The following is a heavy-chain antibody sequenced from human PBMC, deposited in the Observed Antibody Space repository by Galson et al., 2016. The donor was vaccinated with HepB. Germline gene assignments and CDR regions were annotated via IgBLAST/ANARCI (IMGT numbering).Heavy chain of an antibody. CDR2: IWSDGSNK. Sequence: SLRLSCAASGFTFSRYGMHWVRQAPGKGLEWVALIWSDGSNKYYADSVKGRFTITRDNSKNTAYLQMNSLRAEDRAVYYCAREAGIAAAATYDYWGQGTVVTVSS. V-gene: IGHV3-33*01. J-gene: IGHJ4*02. CDR1: GFTFSRYG. CDR3: AREAGIAAAATYDY. D-gene: IGHD6-13*01.